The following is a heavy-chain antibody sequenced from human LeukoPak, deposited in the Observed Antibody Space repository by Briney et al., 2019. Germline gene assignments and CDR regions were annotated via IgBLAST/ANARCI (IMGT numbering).Heavy chain of an antibody. V-gene: IGHV4-39*01. D-gene: IGHD3-10*01. CDR3: ARPWMLWFGELPYYFDY. CDR2: IYYSGST. CDR1: GGSISSSSYY. J-gene: IGHJ4*02. Sequence: SETLSLTCTVSGGSISSSSYYWGWIRQPPGKGLEWIGIIYYSGSTYYNPTLKSRVTISVDTSKNQFSLKLSSVTAADTAVYYCARPWMLWFGELPYYFDYWGQGTLVTVSS.